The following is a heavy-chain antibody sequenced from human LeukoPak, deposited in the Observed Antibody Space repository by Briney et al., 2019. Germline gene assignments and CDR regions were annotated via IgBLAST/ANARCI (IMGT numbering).Heavy chain of an antibody. V-gene: IGHV3-30*03. CDR1: GFTFSGYG. CDR3: ARVYSSGWSYYYYYMDV. J-gene: IGHJ6*03. Sequence: GGSLRLSCAASGFTFSGYGMHWVRQAPGKGLEWVAVISYDESNKYYADSVTGRFTISRDNSKNTLYLQMNSLRAEDTAVYYCARVYSSGWSYYYYYMDVWGKGTTVTVSS. D-gene: IGHD6-19*01. CDR2: ISYDESNK.